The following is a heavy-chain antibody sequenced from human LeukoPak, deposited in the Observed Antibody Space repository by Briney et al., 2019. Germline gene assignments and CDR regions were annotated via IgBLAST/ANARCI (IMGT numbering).Heavy chain of an antibody. J-gene: IGHJ4*02. CDR3: AKDLGSSGWYFYFDY. Sequence: HAGGSLRLSCAASGFTFSSYGMHWVRQAPGKGLEWVAVISYDGSNKYYADSVKGRFTISRDNSKNTPYLQMNSLRAEDTAVYYCAKDLGSSGWYFYFDYWGQGTLVTVSS. CDR2: ISYDGSNK. D-gene: IGHD6-19*01. CDR1: GFTFSSYG. V-gene: IGHV3-30*18.